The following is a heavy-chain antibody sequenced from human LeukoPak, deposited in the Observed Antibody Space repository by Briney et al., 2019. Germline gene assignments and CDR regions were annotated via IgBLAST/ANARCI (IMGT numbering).Heavy chain of an antibody. D-gene: IGHD5-18*01. V-gene: IGHV3-23*01. Sequence: GGSLRLSCAASGFTLSIYAMSWVRQAPGKGLEWVSTLTFSGGSTYYADSVKGRFTISRDNSKNTLYLQMNSLRAEDTAVYYCAKGRSEYSYTSDALNVWGQGTMITVSS. CDR1: GFTLSIYA. CDR2: LTFSGGST. J-gene: IGHJ3*01. CDR3: AKGRSEYSYTSDALNV.